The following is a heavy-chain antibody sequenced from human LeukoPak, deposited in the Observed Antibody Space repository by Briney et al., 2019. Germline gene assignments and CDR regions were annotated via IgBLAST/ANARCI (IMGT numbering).Heavy chain of an antibody. CDR2: ISGSGGST. CDR1: GFTFSSYA. D-gene: IGHD3-3*01. CDR3: AKDLVPLTIFGVVIDY. V-gene: IGHV3-23*01. J-gene: IGHJ4*02. Sequence: PGGSLRLSCAASGFTFSSYAMSWVRQAPGKGLEWGSAISGSGGSTYYADAVKGRFTISRDNSKNTLYLQMNSLRAEDTAVYYCAKDLVPLTIFGVVIDYWGQGTLVTVSS.